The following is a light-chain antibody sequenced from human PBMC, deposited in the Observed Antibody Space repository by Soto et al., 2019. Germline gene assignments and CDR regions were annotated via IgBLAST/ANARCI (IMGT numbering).Light chain of an antibody. J-gene: IGKJ3*01. CDR2: DAS. CDR1: QSVSSY. Sequence: EIVLTQSPATLSLSPGERATLSCRASQSVSSYLAWYQQKPGQAPRLLIYDASNRATGIPARFSGSGSGTDFTLTISSLEPEDFAVYYCQQRSNWPPNFTFGPGTKVDI. CDR3: QQRSNWPPNFT. V-gene: IGKV3-11*01.